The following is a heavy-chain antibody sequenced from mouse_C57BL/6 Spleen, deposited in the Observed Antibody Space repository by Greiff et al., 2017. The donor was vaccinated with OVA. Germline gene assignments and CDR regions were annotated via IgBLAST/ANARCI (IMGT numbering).Heavy chain of an antibody. V-gene: IGHV1-15*01. J-gene: IGHJ4*01. Sequence: QVQLQQSGAELVRPGASVTLSCKASGYTFTDYDMHWVKQTPVHGLAWIGAIDPETGGTAYNQKFKGKAILTADKSSSTAYMELRSLTSEDSAVYYCTREVDYWGQGTSVTVSS. CDR1: GYTFTDYD. CDR2: IDPETGGT. CDR3: TREVDY.